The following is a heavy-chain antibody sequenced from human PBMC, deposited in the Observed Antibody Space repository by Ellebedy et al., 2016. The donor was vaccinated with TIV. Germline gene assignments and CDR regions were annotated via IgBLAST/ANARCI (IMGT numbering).Heavy chain of an antibody. Sequence: GESLKISCAASGFTLSSYAMSWVRQAPGKGLEWVASITAGGTSIYYADSVKGRFTVSRDNSKNTLYLQMNSLRAEDTALYYCVKEGGNGDHPTTFDCWGHGTLVTVSS. CDR1: GFTLSSYA. D-gene: IGHD4-17*01. J-gene: IGHJ4*01. V-gene: IGHV3-23*01. CDR3: VKEGGNGDHPTTFDC. CDR2: ITAGGTSI.